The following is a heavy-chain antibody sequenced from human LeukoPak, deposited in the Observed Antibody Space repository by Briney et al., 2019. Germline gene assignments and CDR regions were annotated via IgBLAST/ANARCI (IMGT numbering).Heavy chain of an antibody. CDR1: GGSIGSSSYY. J-gene: IGHJ4*02. D-gene: IGHD4-23*01. CDR3: ARERGTTVVRWDY. V-gene: IGHV4-61*02. CDR2: IYSSGTT. Sequence: SETLSLTCTVSGGSIGSSSYYWGWIRQPAGKGLEWIGRIYSSGTTNYNPSLKSRVTISLDTSKNQFSLRLSSVTAADTAVYYCARERGTTVVRWDYWGQGTQVTVSS.